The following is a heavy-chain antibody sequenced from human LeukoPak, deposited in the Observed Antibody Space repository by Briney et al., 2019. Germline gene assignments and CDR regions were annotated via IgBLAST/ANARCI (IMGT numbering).Heavy chain of an antibody. Sequence: GGSLRLSCAAPGFMFHDYAIHWVRQAPGKGLEWVSLISGDGGSTFYADSVKGRFTISRDNSKNSLYLQMNSLRSDDTALYYCARESESSGWYDYWGQGTLVTVSP. CDR3: ARESESSGWYDY. CDR2: ISGDGGST. D-gene: IGHD6-19*01. CDR1: GFMFHDYA. J-gene: IGHJ4*02. V-gene: IGHV3-43*02.